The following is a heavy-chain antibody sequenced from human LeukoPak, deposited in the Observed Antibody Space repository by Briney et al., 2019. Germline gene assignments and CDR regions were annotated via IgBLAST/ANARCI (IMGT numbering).Heavy chain of an antibody. V-gene: IGHV3-21*01. CDR3: AREGLMVRGVGGFDY. CDR2: ISSSSSYI. J-gene: IGHJ4*02. CDR1: RFTFSSYS. Sequence: GGSLRLSCAASRFTFSSYSMNWVRQAPGEGLEWVSSISSSSSYIYYADSVKGRFTISRDNAKNSLYLQMNSLRAEDTAVYYCAREGLMVRGVGGFDYWGQGTLVTVSS. D-gene: IGHD3-10*01.